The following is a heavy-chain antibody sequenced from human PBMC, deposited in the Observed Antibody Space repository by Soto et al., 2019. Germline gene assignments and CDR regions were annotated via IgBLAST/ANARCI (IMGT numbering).Heavy chain of an antibody. CDR1: GFSFSSHA. J-gene: IGHJ6*02. Sequence: QVQLVESGGGVVPPGKSLRLACTASGFSFSSHAFHWVRQAPGKGLEWVAVVSDDGINKYYADSLKGRFTISRDNSKNTVYLQMNSLRVEDTAVFYCVRVPSRSPYAMDVWGQGTTVTVAS. D-gene: IGHD3-3*01. CDR2: VSDDGINK. V-gene: IGHV3-30-3*01. CDR3: VRVPSRSPYAMDV.